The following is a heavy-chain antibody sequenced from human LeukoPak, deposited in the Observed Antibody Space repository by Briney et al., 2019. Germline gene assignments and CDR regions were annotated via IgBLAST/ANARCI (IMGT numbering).Heavy chain of an antibody. Sequence: ASVKVSCKTSGYTFTSYDISWVRQAPGQGLEWMGWISAYNGNTDYAQKLQGRVTMTTDTSTSTAYMELRSLRSDDTAVYYCAKDMWRVRGVSDYRGQGTLVTVSS. CDR1: GYTFTSYD. CDR3: AKDMWRVRGVSDY. CDR2: ISAYNGNT. J-gene: IGHJ4*02. V-gene: IGHV1-18*01. D-gene: IGHD3-10*01.